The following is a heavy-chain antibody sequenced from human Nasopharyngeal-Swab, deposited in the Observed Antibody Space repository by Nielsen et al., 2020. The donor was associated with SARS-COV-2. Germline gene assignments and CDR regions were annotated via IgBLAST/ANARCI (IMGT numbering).Heavy chain of an antibody. CDR1: GYSFSSSW. CDR2: IYPYDSNT. Sequence: GGSLRLSCKGSGYSFSSSWIGWLRQMPGKGLDWMGLIYPYDSNTRYSPSFQGQVTISADKSISTTYLQWSSLKDSDTAMYYCARLHFASGPFDYWGQGTLVTVSS. D-gene: IGHD6-19*01. CDR3: ARLHFASGPFDY. V-gene: IGHV5-51*01. J-gene: IGHJ4*02.